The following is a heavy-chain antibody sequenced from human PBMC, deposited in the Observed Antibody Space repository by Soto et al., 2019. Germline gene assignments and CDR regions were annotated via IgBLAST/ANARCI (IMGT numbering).Heavy chain of an antibody. Sequence: EVQLVESGGGLVQPGGSLRLSCAASGFTFSSYWMSWVRQAPGKGLEWVANIKQDGSEKYYVDSVKGRFTISRDNAKNSLYLQMNSLRAEDTAVYYCASVRKSRSWYGIGYWGQGTLVTVSS. V-gene: IGHV3-7*02. CDR3: ASVRKSRSWYGIGY. CDR1: GFTFSSYW. J-gene: IGHJ4*02. D-gene: IGHD6-13*01. CDR2: IKQDGSEK.